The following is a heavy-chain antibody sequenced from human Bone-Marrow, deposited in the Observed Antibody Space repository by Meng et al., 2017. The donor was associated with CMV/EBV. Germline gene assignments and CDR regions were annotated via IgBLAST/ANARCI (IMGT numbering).Heavy chain of an antibody. CDR2: ISSSSSTI. V-gene: IGHV3-48*04. Sequence: GESLKISCAASGFTFSSYAMHWVRQAPGKGLEWVSYISSSSSTIYYADSVKGRFTISRDNAKNSLYLQMNSLRAEDTAVYYCARDLLDYYDSSGYYYEFPYYYYYGMDVWGQGTTVTVSS. J-gene: IGHJ6*02. D-gene: IGHD3-22*01. CDR3: ARDLLDYYDSSGYYYEFPYYYYYGMDV. CDR1: GFTFSSYA.